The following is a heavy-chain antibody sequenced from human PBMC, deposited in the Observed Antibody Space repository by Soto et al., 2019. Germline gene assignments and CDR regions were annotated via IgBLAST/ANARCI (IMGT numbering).Heavy chain of an antibody. CDR2: INAGNGNT. V-gene: IGHV1-3*01. Sequence: ASVKVSCKASGYTFTSYAMHWVRQAPGQRLEWMGWINAGNGNTKYSQKFQGRVTITRDTSASTAYMELSSLRSEDTAVYYCARVRCSGGSCYFDYWGQGTLVTVSS. CDR1: GYTFTSYA. D-gene: IGHD2-15*01. J-gene: IGHJ4*02. CDR3: ARVRCSGGSCYFDY.